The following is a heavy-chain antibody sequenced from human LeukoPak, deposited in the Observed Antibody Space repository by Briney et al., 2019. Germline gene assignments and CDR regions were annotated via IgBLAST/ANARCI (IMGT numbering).Heavy chain of an antibody. CDR2: IYYSGST. CDR1: GGSISSSSYY. CDR3: ARWGSYYYDSSGSYYYYYYMDV. D-gene: IGHD3-22*01. J-gene: IGHJ6*03. Sequence: SETLSLTCTVSGGSISSSSYYWGWIRQPPGKGLEWIGSIYYSGSTYYNPSLKSRVTISVDTSKNQFSLKLSSVTAADTAVYYCARWGSYYYDSSGSYYYYYYMDVWGKGTTVTISS. V-gene: IGHV4-39*07.